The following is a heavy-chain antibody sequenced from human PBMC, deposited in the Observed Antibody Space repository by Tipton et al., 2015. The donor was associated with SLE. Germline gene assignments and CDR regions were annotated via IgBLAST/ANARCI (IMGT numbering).Heavy chain of an antibody. CDR3: ARHEGVVVAAARGHFDA. V-gene: IGHV4-39*01. D-gene: IGHD2-15*01. J-gene: IGHJ4*02. CDR1: GGSISSSSYH. CDR2: VYFRGAT. Sequence: TLSLTCTASGGSISSSSYHWAWIRQPPGKGLEWIGSVYFRGATLYNPSLKSRVAISVDTSKNQFSLNLRSVTAADTAVYYCARHEGVVVAAARGHFDAWGQGILVPVST.